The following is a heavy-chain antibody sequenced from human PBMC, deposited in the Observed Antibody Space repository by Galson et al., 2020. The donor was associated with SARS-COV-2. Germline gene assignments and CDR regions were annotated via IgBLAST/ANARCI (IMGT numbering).Heavy chain of an antibody. D-gene: IGHD5-12*01. Sequence: GESLKISCAASGFTFSKYWMHWVRQAPGKGLEWLSRIKGDGSYTDYADSVKGRFTISRDNAKNTLYLQMNSLRAEDTAVYFCARDHCGYKSLDYWGQGTLITVS. CDR1: GFTFSKYW. J-gene: IGHJ4*02. CDR2: IKGDGSYT. CDR3: ARDHCGYKSLDY. V-gene: IGHV3-74*01.